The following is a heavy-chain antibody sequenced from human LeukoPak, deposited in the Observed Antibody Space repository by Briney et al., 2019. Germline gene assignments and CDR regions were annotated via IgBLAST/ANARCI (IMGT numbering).Heavy chain of an antibody. CDR1: GGSISSGDYY. J-gene: IGHJ3*02. V-gene: IGHV4-30-4*08. Sequence: PSQTLSLTCTVSGGSISSGDYYWSWIRQPPGKGLEWIGYIYYSGSTYYNPSLKSRVTISVDTSKNQFSLKLSSVTAADTAVYYCARDPERSIVVVPAAPSDAFDIWGQGTMVTVSP. CDR2: IYYSGST. CDR3: ARDPERSIVVVPAAPSDAFDI. D-gene: IGHD2-2*01.